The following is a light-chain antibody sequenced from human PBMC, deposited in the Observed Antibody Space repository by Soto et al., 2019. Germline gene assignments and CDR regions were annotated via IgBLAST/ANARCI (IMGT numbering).Light chain of an antibody. CDR3: ATWDDSLNGYV. V-gene: IGLV1-44*01. Sequence: QSVLTQPPSASGTPGQRVTISCSGSSSNIGSNTVNWYQQLPGTAPKLLIYSGNQRPSGVPDRFSGSKSGTSASLAISGLQSDDEADYYCATWDDSLNGYVFGTGTKVTVL. J-gene: IGLJ1*01. CDR1: SSNIGSNT. CDR2: SGN.